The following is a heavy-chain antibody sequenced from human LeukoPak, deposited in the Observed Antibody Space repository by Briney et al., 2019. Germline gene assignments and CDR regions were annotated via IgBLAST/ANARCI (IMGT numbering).Heavy chain of an antibody. CDR1: GGSISSSSYY. CDR3: ARDIAAAAFFQH. CDR2: IYYSGST. J-gene: IGHJ1*01. Sequence: SETLSLTCTVSGGSISSSSYYWGWIRQPPGKGLEWIGSIYYSGSTYYNPSLKSRVTKSVDTSKNQFSLKLSSVTAADTAVYYCARDIAAAAFFQHWGQGTLVTVSS. V-gene: IGHV4-39*07. D-gene: IGHD6-13*01.